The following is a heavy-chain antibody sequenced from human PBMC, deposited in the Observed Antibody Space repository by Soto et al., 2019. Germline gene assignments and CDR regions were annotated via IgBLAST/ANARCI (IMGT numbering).Heavy chain of an antibody. Sequence: QVQLVQSGAEVKKPGSSVKVSCKASGGTFGNSAISWVRQAPGQGLEWMGGIIPSFATGNSAPEFQGRLTITADKSTTTAYMELSSLRSEDTAVYYCARSYYGSGRYLFYGMDVWGQGTTVTVSS. J-gene: IGHJ6*02. CDR1: GGTFGNSA. CDR2: IIPSFATG. D-gene: IGHD3-10*01. CDR3: ARSYYGSGRYLFYGMDV. V-gene: IGHV1-69*06.